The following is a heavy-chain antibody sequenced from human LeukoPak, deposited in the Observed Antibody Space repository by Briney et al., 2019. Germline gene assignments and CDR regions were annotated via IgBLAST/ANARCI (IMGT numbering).Heavy chain of an antibody. CDR2: INTDGKVT. V-gene: IGHV3-74*01. CDR3: SRGYNYRFDF. J-gene: IGHJ4*02. D-gene: IGHD3-22*01. CDR1: GFTVSNFW. Sequence: GGSLRLSCEVSGFTVSNFWMHWVRQGPGKGLEWVARINTDGKVTNYADFVKGRATISRGNAKNTLFLEMSGLRADDTAVYYCSRGYNYRFDFWGQGTLVVVSS.